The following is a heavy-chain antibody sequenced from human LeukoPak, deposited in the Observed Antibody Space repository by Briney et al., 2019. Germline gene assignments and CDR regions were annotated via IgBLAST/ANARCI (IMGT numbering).Heavy chain of an antibody. CDR1: GFIFSSYG. CDR2: VSYDGNKK. CDR3: AKDLMTYYYGSGLLP. D-gene: IGHD3-10*01. V-gene: IGHV3-30*18. J-gene: IGHJ5*02. Sequence: GGSLRLSCAASGFIFSSYGMHWVRQAPGKGLEWVAVVSYDGNKKYYADSVKGRFTISRDNSKNTLYLQMNSLRAEDTAVYYCAKDLMTYYYGSGLLPWGQGTLVTVSS.